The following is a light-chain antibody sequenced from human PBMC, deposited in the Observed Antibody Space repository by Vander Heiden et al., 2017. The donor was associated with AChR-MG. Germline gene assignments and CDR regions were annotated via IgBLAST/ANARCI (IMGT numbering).Light chain of an antibody. CDR1: SSDVGGYNY. Sequence: QPALTQPASVPGSPGQSITISCTETSSDVGGYNYVSWYQQHAGKAPKLMIYDVSKRPSGVSNRFSGSKSGNTASLTISGLQAEDEADYYCSSYTSSSTRVFGGGTKLTVL. J-gene: IGLJ3*02. V-gene: IGLV2-14*01. CDR2: DVS. CDR3: SSYTSSSTRV.